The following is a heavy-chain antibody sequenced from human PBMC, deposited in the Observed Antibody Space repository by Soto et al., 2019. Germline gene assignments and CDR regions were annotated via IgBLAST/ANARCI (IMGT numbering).Heavy chain of an antibody. CDR1: GFAFSTYG. Sequence: QVQLVESGGGVVQPGRSLRLSCAASGFAFSTYGMHWVRQAPDKGLESVAVISYNGRNKYYVDSVKGRFTISRDNSKNTLYLQMNSLRAEDTAVYYCAIPDFWSGLLWGQGTLVTVSS. V-gene: IGHV3-30*03. D-gene: IGHD3-3*01. CDR3: AIPDFWSGLL. CDR2: ISYNGRNK. J-gene: IGHJ4*02.